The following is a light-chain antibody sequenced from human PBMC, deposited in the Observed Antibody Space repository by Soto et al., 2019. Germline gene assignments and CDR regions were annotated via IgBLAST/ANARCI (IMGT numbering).Light chain of an antibody. J-gene: IGKJ2*01. CDR1: QSVSSN. CDR3: QQYNNWPPPFT. Sequence: EIVMTQSPATLSVSPGERATLSCRASQSVSSNLAWYQQQTGRAPRRLIYCASTSATGIPARFSSSGSGTDITIAISSMQSEDVSVYYYQQYNNWPPPFTFGQGTKLEIK. CDR2: CAS. V-gene: IGKV3-15*01.